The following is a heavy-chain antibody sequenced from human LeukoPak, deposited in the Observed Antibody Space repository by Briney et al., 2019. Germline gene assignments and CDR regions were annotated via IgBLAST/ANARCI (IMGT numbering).Heavy chain of an antibody. J-gene: IGHJ6*03. CDR1: GFTLRSYA. D-gene: IGHD3-10*01. CDR3: ARESWSPHYYMDV. CDR2: ISYDGSNK. Sequence: GGSLRLSCAASGFTLRSYAMDWVRQAPGKGLEWVAVISYDGSNKDYADSVKGRLTISRDNSKNTLYLQMNSLRAEDTAVFYCARESWSPHYYMDVWGKGTTVTVSS. V-gene: IGHV3-30*04.